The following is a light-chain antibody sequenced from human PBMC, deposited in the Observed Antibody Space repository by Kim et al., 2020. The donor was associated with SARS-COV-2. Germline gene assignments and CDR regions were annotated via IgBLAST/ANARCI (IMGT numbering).Light chain of an antibody. J-gene: IGKJ2*01. CDR3: QQYNSPYT. CDR1: QYIGRW. Sequence: IQVTQSPSTLSASVGDTVTITCRASQYIGRWLAWYQQKPGNAPKVPIYDASTLESGVPSRFNASGSGTEFTLTITNVQPDDFATYYCQQYNSPYTFGQGTKLEI. V-gene: IGKV1-5*01. CDR2: DAS.